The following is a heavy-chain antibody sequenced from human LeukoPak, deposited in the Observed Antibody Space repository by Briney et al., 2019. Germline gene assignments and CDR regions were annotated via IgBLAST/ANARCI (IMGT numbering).Heavy chain of an antibody. J-gene: IGHJ4*02. CDR2: ISYDGSNK. CDR3: AKGPYYYGSGSEIDY. D-gene: IGHD3-10*01. V-gene: IGHV3-30*18. CDR1: GFTFSSYG. Sequence: GGSLRLSCAASGFTFSSYGMHWVRQAPGKGLEWVAVISYDGSNKYYADSAKGRFTISRDNSKNTLYLQMNSLRAEDTAVYYCAKGPYYYGSGSEIDYWGQGTLVTVSS.